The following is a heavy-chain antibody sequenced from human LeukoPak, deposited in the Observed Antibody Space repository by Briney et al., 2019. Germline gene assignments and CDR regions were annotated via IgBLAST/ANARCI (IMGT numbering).Heavy chain of an antibody. Sequence: PSETLSLTCTVSGFSISSYYMSWIRQPPGKGLEWIAYIYNSGSTNYNPSLKGRFTISGDNSKNKLSLQLNSVTAADTAAYYCARRSGSMIKFGGVITYFAYWGQGTLVTVSS. CDR3: ARRSGSMIKFGGVITYFAY. D-gene: IGHD3-16*02. CDR2: IYNSGST. J-gene: IGHJ4*02. CDR1: GFSISSYY. V-gene: IGHV4-59*12.